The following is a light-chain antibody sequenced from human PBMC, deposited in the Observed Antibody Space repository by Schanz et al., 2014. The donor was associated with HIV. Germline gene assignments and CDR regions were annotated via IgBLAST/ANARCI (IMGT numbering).Light chain of an antibody. V-gene: IGKV3-20*01. Sequence: EIVLTQSPGTLSLSPGERATLSCRASQSISRSSIAWYRQKPGQAPRLLIYGASSRATGTPDRFSGSGSGTDFTLTISRLEPEDFAVYYCQQYSSSSYTFGHGTKLEMK. CDR2: GAS. CDR3: QQYSSSSYT. CDR1: QSISRSS. J-gene: IGKJ2*01.